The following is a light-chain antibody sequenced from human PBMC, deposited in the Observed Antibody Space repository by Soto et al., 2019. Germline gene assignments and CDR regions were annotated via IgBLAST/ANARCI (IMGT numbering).Light chain of an antibody. CDR1: SSDVGGYNY. V-gene: IGLV2-11*01. J-gene: IGLJ1*01. CDR2: DVS. Sequence: QSALAQPRSVSGSPGQSVTISCTGTSSDVGGYNYVSWYQQHPGKAPKLMIYDVSKRPSGVPDRSSGSKSGNTASLTISGLQAEDEADYYCCSYAGVFGTGTKVTVL. CDR3: CSYAGV.